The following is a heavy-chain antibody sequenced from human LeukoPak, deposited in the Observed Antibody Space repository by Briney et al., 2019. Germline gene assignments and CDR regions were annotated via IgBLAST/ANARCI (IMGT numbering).Heavy chain of an antibody. D-gene: IGHD5-18*01. V-gene: IGHV3-64D*06. J-gene: IGHJ3*02. CDR3: VKDLMSGYSYGYEAAFDI. CDR2: ISSNGGST. Sequence: GGSLRLSCSASGFTCSSYAMHWVRQVPGKGLEYVSAISSNGGSTYYADSVKGRFTISRDNSKNTLYLQMSSLRAEDTAVYYCVKDLMSGYSYGYEAAFDIWGQGTMVTVSS. CDR1: GFTCSSYA.